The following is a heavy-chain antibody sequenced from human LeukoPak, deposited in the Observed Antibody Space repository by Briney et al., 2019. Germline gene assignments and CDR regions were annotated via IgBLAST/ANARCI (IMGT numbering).Heavy chain of an antibody. V-gene: IGHV1-2*02. CDR1: GYTFIGYY. CDR2: INPNSGGT. CDR3: ARDPTLRYCDSASCYLLGDY. J-gene: IGHJ4*02. Sequence: ASVKVSCKASGYTFIGYYMHWVRQAPGQGLEWMGWINPNSGGTNYAQKFQGRVTMTRDTSISTAYMEPSSLRSDDTAVYYCARDPTLRYCDSASCYLLGDYWGQGTLVTVSS. D-gene: IGHD2-2*01.